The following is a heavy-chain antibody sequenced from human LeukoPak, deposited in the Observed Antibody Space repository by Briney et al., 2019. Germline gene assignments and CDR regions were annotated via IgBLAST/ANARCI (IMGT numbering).Heavy chain of an antibody. Sequence: GGSLRLSCAASGFTFSSYWMTWVRQAPGKGLEWVANIKEDGSEKYYVDSVKGRFTISRDNTKKSLYLQMNGLGAEDTAVYYCATANSGPDYWGQGTLVTVSS. CDR1: GFTFSSYW. CDR3: ATANSGPDY. V-gene: IGHV3-7*05. CDR2: IKEDGSEK. J-gene: IGHJ4*02. D-gene: IGHD1-14*01.